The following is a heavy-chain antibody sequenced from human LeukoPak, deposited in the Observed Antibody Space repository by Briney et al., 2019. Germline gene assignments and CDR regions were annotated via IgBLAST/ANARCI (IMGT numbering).Heavy chain of an antibody. V-gene: IGHV4-34*01. J-gene: IGHJ4*02. CDR3: SSDYGDSAVGDY. D-gene: IGHD4-17*01. CDR1: GGSLSGYY. Sequence: SETLSLTCAVYGGSLSGYYWSWIRQPPGKGLEWIGEINHSGSTNYNPSLKSRVTISVDKSKNQFSLKLSSVTAADTAVYYCSSDYGDSAVGDYWGQGTLVTVSS. CDR2: INHSGST.